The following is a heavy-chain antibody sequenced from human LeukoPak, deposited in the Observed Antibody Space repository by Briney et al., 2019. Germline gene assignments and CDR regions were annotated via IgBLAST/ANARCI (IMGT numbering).Heavy chain of an antibody. CDR2: IYFDGST. V-gene: IGHV4-30-4*01. Sequence: PSETLSLTCTVSGGSIYSGDYYWSWIRQPPGKGLEWIGYIYFDGSTYYNPSLKSRVSISMDTSKNQLSQKLSSVTAADTAVYFCAGAGDFDSWGQGTLVTVSS. D-gene: IGHD3-10*01. J-gene: IGHJ4*02. CDR1: GGSIYSGDYY. CDR3: AGAGDFDS.